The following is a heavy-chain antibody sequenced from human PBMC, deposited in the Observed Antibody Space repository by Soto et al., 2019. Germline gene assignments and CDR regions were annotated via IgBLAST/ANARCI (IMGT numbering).Heavy chain of an antibody. Sequence: GGSLRLSCAASGFTFNSYAMNWVRQAPGKGLAWVSAIGTDGNTYYANSVRGRFTISRDNSRTTLYLQMNSLRVEDTALYYCVRKYPGTRPFDYWGQGTLVTVSS. J-gene: IGHJ4*01. D-gene: IGHD2-2*01. CDR2: IGTDGNT. CDR1: GFTFNSYA. CDR3: VRKYPGTRPFDY. V-gene: IGHV3-23*01.